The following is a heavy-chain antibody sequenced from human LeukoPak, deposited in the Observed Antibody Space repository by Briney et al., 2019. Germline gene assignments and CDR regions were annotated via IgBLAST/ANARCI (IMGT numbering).Heavy chain of an antibody. Sequence: VSLRLSCVASGLPIADFAMHWVRQAPGKGLEWVSLISGDGVSTFYADSVKGRFSISRDNSKNSLYLEMNSLRTEDAAMYYCAKESVKFDYWGQGTLVAVPS. J-gene: IGHJ4*02. CDR3: AKESVKFDY. CDR2: ISGDGVST. V-gene: IGHV3-43*02. CDR1: GLPIADFA. D-gene: IGHD4-11*01.